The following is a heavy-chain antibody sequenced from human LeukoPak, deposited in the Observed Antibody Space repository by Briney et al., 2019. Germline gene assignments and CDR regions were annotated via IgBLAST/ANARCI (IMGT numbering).Heavy chain of an antibody. CDR2: IHTSGST. CDR3: AREGSMTARPFVSIDY. D-gene: IGHD6-6*01. Sequence: PSETLSLTCTVSGGSIRSYYWSWIRQPAGKGLEWLGRIHTSGSTDYNPSHKSRATRSVDTSKNQFSQKLRSVTAADTAVYYWAREGSMTARPFVSIDYWGQGTLVTVSA. V-gene: IGHV4-4*07. J-gene: IGHJ4*01. CDR1: GGSIRSYY.